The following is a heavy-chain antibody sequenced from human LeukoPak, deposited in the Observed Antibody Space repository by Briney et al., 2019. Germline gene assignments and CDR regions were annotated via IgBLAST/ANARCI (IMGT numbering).Heavy chain of an antibody. D-gene: IGHD3-3*01. J-gene: IGHJ4*02. CDR3: ARDGRHVLRFLEWLPSDY. Sequence: GRSLRLSCAASGFTFSSYAMHWVRQAPGKGLEWVAVISYDGSNKYYADSVKGRFTISRDNSKNTLYLQMNSLRAEDTAVYYCARDGRHVLRFLEWLPSDYWGQGTLVIVSS. CDR1: GFTFSSYA. V-gene: IGHV3-30-3*01. CDR2: ISYDGSNK.